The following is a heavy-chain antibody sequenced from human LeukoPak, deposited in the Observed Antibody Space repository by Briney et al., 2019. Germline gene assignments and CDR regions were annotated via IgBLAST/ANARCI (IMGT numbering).Heavy chain of an antibody. V-gene: IGHV3-23*01. Sequence: GGSLRLSCAVSGFTFSNYAMTWVRQAPGEGLEWVSSTDGRGDTTFYTGSVKGRFTISRDNSKNTLYLQMHSLRGEDTAIYYCAKDLSSASYPYYFDYWGQGTLVTASS. CDR1: GFTFSNYA. CDR2: TDGRGDTT. J-gene: IGHJ4*02. D-gene: IGHD6-19*01. CDR3: AKDLSSASYPYYFDY.